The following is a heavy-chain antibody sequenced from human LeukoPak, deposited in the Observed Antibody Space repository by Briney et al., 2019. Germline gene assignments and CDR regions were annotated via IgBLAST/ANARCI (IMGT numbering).Heavy chain of an antibody. CDR2: IIPIFGTA. CDR1: GGTFSSYA. Sequence: SVKVSCKASGGTFSSYAISWVRQAPGQGLAWMGGIIPIFGTANYAQKFQGRVTITADESTSTAYMELSSLRSEDTAVYYCARDRGYSSGWYLVYWGQGTLVTVSS. D-gene: IGHD6-19*01. V-gene: IGHV1-69*01. CDR3: ARDRGYSSGWYLVY. J-gene: IGHJ4*02.